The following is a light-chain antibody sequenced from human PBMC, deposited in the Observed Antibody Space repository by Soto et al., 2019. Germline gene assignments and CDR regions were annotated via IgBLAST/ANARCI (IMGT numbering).Light chain of an antibody. Sequence: QSALTQPPSASGSTRQSVTSSCTGTSSDVGGYNYVSWYQQDPGKAPKLVIYEVSKRPSGVPDRFSGSKSGNTASLTVSGLQAEDEADYYCSSYAGSNNFVFGGGTKLTVL. CDR2: EVS. J-gene: IGLJ2*01. CDR3: SSYAGSNNFV. V-gene: IGLV2-8*01. CDR1: SSDVGGYNY.